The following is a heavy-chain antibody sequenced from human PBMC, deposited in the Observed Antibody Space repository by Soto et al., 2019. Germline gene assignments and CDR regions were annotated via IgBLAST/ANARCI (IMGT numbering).Heavy chain of an antibody. Sequence: ASVKVSCKASGYTFTSYYRHWVRQAPGQGLEWMGIINPSGGSTSYAQKFQGRVTMTRDTSTSTVYMELSSLRSEDTAVYYCAIPTGTGTTSYYYYGMDVWGQGTTVTVSS. CDR2: INPSGGST. CDR1: GYTFTSYY. CDR3: AIPTGTGTTSYYYYGMDV. D-gene: IGHD1-7*01. J-gene: IGHJ6*01. V-gene: IGHV1-46*01.